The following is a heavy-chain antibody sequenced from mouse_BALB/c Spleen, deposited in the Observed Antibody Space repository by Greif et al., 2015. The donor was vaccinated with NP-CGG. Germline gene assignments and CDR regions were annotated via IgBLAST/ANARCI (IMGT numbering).Heavy chain of an antibody. Sequence: EVQVVESGGGLVKPGGSLKLSCAASGFTFSSYAMSWVRQTPEKRLEWVATISSGGSYTYYPDSVKGRFTISRDNAKNTLYLQMSSLRSEDTAMYYCARQGNWDYAMDYWGQGTSVTVSS. CDR2: ISSGGSYT. J-gene: IGHJ4*01. D-gene: IGHD4-1*01. CDR1: GFTFSSYA. V-gene: IGHV5-9-3*01. CDR3: ARQGNWDYAMDY.